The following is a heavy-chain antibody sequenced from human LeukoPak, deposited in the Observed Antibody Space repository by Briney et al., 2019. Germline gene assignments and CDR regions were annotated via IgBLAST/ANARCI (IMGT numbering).Heavy chain of an antibody. J-gene: IGHJ4*02. CDR3: ARNWHDSSGYYHRPFDY. Sequence: ASVKVSCKASGYTFTSYGISWVRQAPGQGLEWMGWISAYNGNTNYAQKLQGRVTMTTDTSTSTAYMELRSLRSDDTAVYYCARNWHDSSGYYHRPFDYWGQGTLITVSS. CDR2: ISAYNGNT. V-gene: IGHV1-18*01. CDR1: GYTFTSYG. D-gene: IGHD3-22*01.